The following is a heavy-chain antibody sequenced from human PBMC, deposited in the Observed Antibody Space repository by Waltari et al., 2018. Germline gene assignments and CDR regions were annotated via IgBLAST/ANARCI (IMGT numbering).Heavy chain of an antibody. J-gene: IGHJ4*02. Sequence: QVQLVQSGAEVKKPGASVKVSCTASGYTFTGYYMHWVRQATGQGLEWMGWMNPNSGNTGYAQKFQGRFTMTRNTSISTAYMELSSLRSEDTAVYYCARGGRWLDYWGQGTLVTVSS. CDR2: MNPNSGNT. D-gene: IGHD5-12*01. CDR3: ARGGRWLDY. V-gene: IGHV1-8*01. CDR1: GYTFTGYY.